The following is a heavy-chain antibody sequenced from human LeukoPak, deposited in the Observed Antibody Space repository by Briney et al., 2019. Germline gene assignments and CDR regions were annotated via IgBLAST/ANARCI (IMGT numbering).Heavy chain of an antibody. CDR2: IKQDGSEK. Sequence: PGGSLRLSCAASGFTFSSYWMSWVRQPPGKGLEWVAKIKQDGSEKYYVDSVKGRFTISRDNAKNSLYLQMNSLRAEDTAVYYCARDDSVPDYGDYVHDYWGQGTLVTVSS. D-gene: IGHD4-17*01. V-gene: IGHV3-7*01. CDR3: ARDDSVPDYGDYVHDY. J-gene: IGHJ4*02. CDR1: GFTFSSYW.